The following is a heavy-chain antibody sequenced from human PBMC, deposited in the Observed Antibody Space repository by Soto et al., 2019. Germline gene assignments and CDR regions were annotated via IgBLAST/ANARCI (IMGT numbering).Heavy chain of an antibody. V-gene: IGHV4-59*01. CDR2: IFYGGRP. Sequence: QVQLQESGPKLVKPSETLSLTCSVSGGSISGYYWSWIRQAPGKGLEWIGYIFYGGRPSYNPSLKSRVTISADTLKNQFSLRLASVTAADTAVYYCARDHGITAEFYFDFWGQGTLVTVSS. CDR1: GGSISGYY. CDR3: ARDHGITAEFYFDF. D-gene: IGHD3-16*01. J-gene: IGHJ4*02.